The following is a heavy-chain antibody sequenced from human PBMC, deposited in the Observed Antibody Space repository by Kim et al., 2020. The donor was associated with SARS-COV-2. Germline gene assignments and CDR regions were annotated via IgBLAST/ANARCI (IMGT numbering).Heavy chain of an antibody. CDR2: ISAYNGNT. CDR1: GYTFTSYG. CDR3: ARDGVTTVTTLYYYYGMDV. D-gene: IGHD4-17*01. Sequence: ASVTVSCKASGYTFTSYGISWVRQAPGQGLEWMGWISAYNGNTNYAQKLQGRVTMTTDTSTSTAYMELRSLRSDDTAVYYCARDGVTTVTTLYYYYGMDVWGQGTTVTVSS. V-gene: IGHV1-18*01. J-gene: IGHJ6*02.